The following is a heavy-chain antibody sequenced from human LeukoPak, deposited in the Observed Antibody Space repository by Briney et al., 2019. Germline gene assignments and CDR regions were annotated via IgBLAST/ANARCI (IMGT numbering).Heavy chain of an antibody. D-gene: IGHD3-10*01. V-gene: IGHV4-39*01. CDR2: IYYSGST. CDR3: ARHPEGYYYASGRTHYYYYMDV. CDR1: GGSISSSSYY. Sequence: SETLSLTCTVSGGSISSSSYYWGWIRQPPGKGLEWIGSIYYSGSTYYNPSLQSPVTISIDKTKHQFSLKLSSVTAADTAMSYCARHPEGYYYASGRTHYYYYMDVWGKGTTVTVSS. J-gene: IGHJ6*03.